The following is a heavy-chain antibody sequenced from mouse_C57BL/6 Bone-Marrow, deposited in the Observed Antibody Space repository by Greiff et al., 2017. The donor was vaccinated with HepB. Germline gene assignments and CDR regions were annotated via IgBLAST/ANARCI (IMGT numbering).Heavy chain of an antibody. Sequence: EVQLQQSGPVLVKPGASVKMSCKASGYTFTDYYMNWVKQSHGKSLEWIGVINPYNGGTSYNQKFKGKATLTVDKSSSTAYMELNSLTSEDSAVYCCAEDWDAPPLYWYFDVWGTGTTVTVSS. J-gene: IGHJ1*03. CDR2: INPYNGGT. V-gene: IGHV1-19*01. CDR1: GYTFTDYY. CDR3: AEDWDAPPLYWYFDV. D-gene: IGHD4-1*01.